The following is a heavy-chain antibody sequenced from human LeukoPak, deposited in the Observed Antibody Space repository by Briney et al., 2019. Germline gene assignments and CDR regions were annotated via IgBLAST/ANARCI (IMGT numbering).Heavy chain of an antibody. J-gene: IGHJ1*01. CDR1: GGSISSGSYY. CDR2: IYHSGST. Sequence: SETLSLTCTVSGGSISSGSYYWSWIRQPAGKGLEWIGSIYHSGSTYYNPSLKSRVTISVDTSKNQFSLKLRSVTAADTAVYYCARVVQSTDSSGFYLPEYFQHWGQGTLVTVSS. D-gene: IGHD3-22*01. V-gene: IGHV4-39*07. CDR3: ARVVQSTDSSGFYLPEYFQH.